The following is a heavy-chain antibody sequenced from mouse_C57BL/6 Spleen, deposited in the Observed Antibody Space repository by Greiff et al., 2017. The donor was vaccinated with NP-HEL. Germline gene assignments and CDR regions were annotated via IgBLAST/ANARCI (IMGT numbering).Heavy chain of an antibody. D-gene: IGHD2-4*01. Sequence: EVMLVESEGGLVQPGSSMKLSCTASGFTFSDYYMAWVRQVPEKGLEWVANINYDGSSTYYLDSLKSRFIISRDNAKNILYLQMSSLKSEDTATYYCARDLHDYYYAMDYWGQGTSVTVSS. CDR3: ARDLHDYYYAMDY. CDR2: INYDGSST. CDR1: GFTFSDYY. V-gene: IGHV5-16*01. J-gene: IGHJ4*01.